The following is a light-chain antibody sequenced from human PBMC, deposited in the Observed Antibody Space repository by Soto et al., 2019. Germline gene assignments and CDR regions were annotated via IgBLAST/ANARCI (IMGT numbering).Light chain of an antibody. CDR3: QQYKSYSRT. Sequence: DIQMTQSPSTLSAFVGDRVTITCRASQSISRWLAWYQQKAGKAPKLLIYDASSLGGRNPSRFSGSGSGTEFTLSVSSLQPDGSGTYFCQQYKSYSRTFGQVTNVEI. CDR2: DAS. V-gene: IGKV1-5*01. J-gene: IGKJ1*01. CDR1: QSISRW.